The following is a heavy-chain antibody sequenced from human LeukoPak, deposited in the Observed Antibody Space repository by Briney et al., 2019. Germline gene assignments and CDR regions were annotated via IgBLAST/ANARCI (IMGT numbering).Heavy chain of an antibody. J-gene: IGHJ1*01. D-gene: IGHD1-26*01. V-gene: IGHV3-30*04. CDR1: GFTFSAYA. CDR3: ARARTGSYYSPFEY. CDR2: ISHDESNY. Sequence: AGGSLRLSCTASGFTFSAYALHWVRQAPGKGLEWVAVISHDESNYYHAESVKGRFSISRDDSKNTLVLQMNSLTTEDAGVYCCARARTGSYYSPFEYWGPGTLVTVSS.